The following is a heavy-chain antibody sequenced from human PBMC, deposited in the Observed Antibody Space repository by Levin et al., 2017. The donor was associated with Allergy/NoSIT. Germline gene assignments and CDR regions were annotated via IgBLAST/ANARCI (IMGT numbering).Heavy chain of an antibody. CDR1: GYTFTSHA. J-gene: IGHJ4*02. CDR3: ARSPLPRFSDFQLDY. D-gene: IGHD2/OR15-2a*01. V-gene: IGHV1-3*01. CDR2: INVGTDKT. Sequence: ASVKVSCKASGYTFTSHAIHWVRQAPGQRLEWMGWINVGTDKTKYSEKFQGRVTITRDTSANTAYMELSGLRSEDTAVFYCARSPLPRFSDFQLDYWGQGTLVTVSS.